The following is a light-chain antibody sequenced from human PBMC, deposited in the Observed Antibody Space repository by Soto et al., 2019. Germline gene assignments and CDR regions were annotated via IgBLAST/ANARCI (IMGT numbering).Light chain of an antibody. J-gene: IGKJ5*01. CDR2: AAT. CDR1: QGMSRW. Sequence: DIQLTQSPASCSSSVRERVIITCRASQGMSRWLAWYQQRPGKAPKLLINAATTLQSGVPSRFSGSGSGTDFTLTISSLEPEDFATYYCQQANNFPITFGQGTRLEIK. V-gene: IGKV1D-12*01. CDR3: QQANNFPIT.